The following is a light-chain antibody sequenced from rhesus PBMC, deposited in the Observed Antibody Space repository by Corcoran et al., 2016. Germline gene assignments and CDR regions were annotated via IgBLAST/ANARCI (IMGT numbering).Light chain of an antibody. J-gene: IGKJ1*01. CDR1: QGIRKW. CDR2: KAS. Sequence: DIQMTQSPSSLSGSVGDRVTITCRASQGIRKWLAWYQQKPGKVPKLLIYKASNLETGVPSRFSGSGSGTDFTRTISSLQPEDIATYYCQQHDTSPWTFGQGTKVEIK. CDR3: QQHDTSPWT. V-gene: IGKV1-69*01.